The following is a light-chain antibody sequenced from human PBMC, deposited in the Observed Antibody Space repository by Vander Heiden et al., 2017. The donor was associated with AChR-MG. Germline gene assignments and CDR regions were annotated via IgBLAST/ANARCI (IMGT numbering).Light chain of an antibody. CDR2: GAS. CDR3: QQYGSSRT. Sequence: EIVLTQSPGTLSLSPGERATLSCRASQSVSSSYLAWYQQKPGQAPRLLSYGASSRATGIPDRCSGSGSGTDFTLTISRLEPEDFEVYYCQQYGSSRTFGQGTKVEIK. J-gene: IGKJ1*01. CDR1: QSVSSSY. V-gene: IGKV3-20*01.